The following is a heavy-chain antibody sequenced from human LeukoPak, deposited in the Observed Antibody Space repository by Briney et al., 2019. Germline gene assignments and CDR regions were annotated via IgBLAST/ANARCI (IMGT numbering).Heavy chain of an antibody. CDR3: ANSHCGGDCYSPILDAFDI. J-gene: IGHJ3*02. V-gene: IGHV3-30*18. Sequence: GGSLRLSCAASGFTFSSYGMHWVRQAPGKGLEWVAVISYDGSNKYYADSVKGRFTISRDNSKNTLYLQMNSLRAEDTAVYYCANSHCGGDCYSPILDAFDIWGQGTMVTVSS. D-gene: IGHD2-21*02. CDR2: ISYDGSNK. CDR1: GFTFSSYG.